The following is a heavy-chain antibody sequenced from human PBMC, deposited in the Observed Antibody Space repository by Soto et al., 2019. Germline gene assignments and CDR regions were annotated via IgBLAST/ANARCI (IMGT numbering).Heavy chain of an antibody. Sequence: SETLSLTCTVSGGSISSGGYYWSWIRQHPGKGLEWIGYIYYSGSTYYNPSLKSRVTISVDTSKNQFSLKLSSVTAADTAVYYCARGGYGSGRSLNWFDPWGQGTLVTVSS. CDR1: GGSISSGGYY. D-gene: IGHD3-10*01. CDR2: IYYSGST. J-gene: IGHJ5*02. V-gene: IGHV4-31*03. CDR3: ARGGYGSGRSLNWFDP.